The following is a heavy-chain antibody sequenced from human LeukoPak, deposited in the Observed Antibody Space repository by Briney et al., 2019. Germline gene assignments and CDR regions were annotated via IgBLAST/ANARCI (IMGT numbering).Heavy chain of an antibody. D-gene: IGHD2-8*01. CDR3: ARQSPYCTDGVCYTDAFDI. Sequence: SGTLSLTCTVSGGSINNYYWSWLRQPPGKGLEWIGYIYYSGSTNYNPSLKSRVTISVDTSKNQFSLKLSFVTAADTAVYYCARQSPYCTDGVCYTDAFDIWGQGTMVTVSS. V-gene: IGHV4-59*08. CDR2: IYYSGST. J-gene: IGHJ3*02. CDR1: GGSINNYY.